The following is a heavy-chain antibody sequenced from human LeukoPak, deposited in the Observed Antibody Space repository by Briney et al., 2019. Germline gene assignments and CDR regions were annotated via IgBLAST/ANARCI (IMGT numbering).Heavy chain of an antibody. J-gene: IGHJ4*02. Sequence: GGSLRLSCEASGFTFSSHAMRWVRQAPGKGPEWVATTSYDGSSKHYADSVKGRFTISRDDSKNTLYLQMNSLRAEDTAVYFCARDRHSGSFYGYFDYWGQGTLVTVSS. V-gene: IGHV3-30*04. CDR1: GFTFSSHA. CDR3: ARDRHSGSFYGYFDY. D-gene: IGHD1-26*01. CDR2: TSYDGSSK.